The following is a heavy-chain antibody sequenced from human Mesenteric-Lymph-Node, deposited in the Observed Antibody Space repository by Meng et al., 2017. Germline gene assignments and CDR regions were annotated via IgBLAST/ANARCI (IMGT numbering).Heavy chain of an antibody. Sequence: QGLLVQSGADEKKPVSSVDVSCKASGYTFTSYGISWVRQAPGQGLEWMGWISAYNGNTNYAQKLQGRVTMTTDTSTSTAYMELRSLRSDDTAVYYCARDLRPVRFDPWGQGTLVTVSS. CDR3: ARDLRPVRFDP. D-gene: IGHD3-9*01. V-gene: IGHV1-18*01. CDR2: ISAYNGNT. J-gene: IGHJ5*02. CDR1: GYTFTSYG.